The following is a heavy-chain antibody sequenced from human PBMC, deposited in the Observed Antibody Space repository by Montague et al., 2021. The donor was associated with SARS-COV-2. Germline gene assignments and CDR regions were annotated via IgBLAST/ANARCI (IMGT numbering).Heavy chain of an antibody. CDR2: ISSSSSYI. CDR3: ARDRGRATDDY. D-gene: IGHD5-12*01. Sequence: SLRLSLSASGFTFNSYSINWVRQAPGQGLEWVSSISSSSSYIYYADSVKGRFTISRDNAKNSLYLQMNSLRAEDTAVYYCARDRGRATDDYWGQGTLVTVSS. J-gene: IGHJ4*02. CDR1: GFTFNSYS. V-gene: IGHV3-21*01.